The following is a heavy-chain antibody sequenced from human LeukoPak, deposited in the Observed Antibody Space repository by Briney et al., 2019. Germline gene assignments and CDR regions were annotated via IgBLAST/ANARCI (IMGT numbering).Heavy chain of an antibody. J-gene: IGHJ6*03. CDR2: INHSGST. D-gene: IGHD3-3*01. CDR3: ARGGRAVLGVVIINYYYYMDV. CDR1: GGSFSGYY. Sequence: SETLSLTCAVYGGSFSGYYWSWIRQPPGKGLEWIGEINHSGSTNYNPSLKSRVTISVDTSKNQFSLKLSSVTAADTAVYYCARGGRAVLGVVIINYYYYMDVRGKGTTVTVSS. V-gene: IGHV4-34*01.